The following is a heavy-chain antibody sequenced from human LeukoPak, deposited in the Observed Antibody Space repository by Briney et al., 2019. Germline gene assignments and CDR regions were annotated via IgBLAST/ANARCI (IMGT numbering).Heavy chain of an antibody. V-gene: IGHV4-38-2*02. CDR2: IYHSGST. Sequence: SETLSLTCTVSGYSIRSDYYWGWIRQPPGQGLEWIGSIYHSGSTYYNPSLESRVTISVDTSKNQFSLKVTSVTAADTAVYYCARVSSPSPPDTAMDIGYWGQGTLVTVSS. D-gene: IGHD5-18*01. J-gene: IGHJ4*02. CDR3: ARVSSPSPPDTAMDIGY. CDR1: GYSIRSDYY.